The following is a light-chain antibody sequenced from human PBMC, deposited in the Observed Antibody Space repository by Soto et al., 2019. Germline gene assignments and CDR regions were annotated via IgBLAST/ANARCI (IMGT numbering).Light chain of an antibody. CDR1: QSVSSSY. Sequence: VLTQSPGTLSLSPGERATLSCRASQSVSSSYLAWYQQKPGQAPRLLIYHASSRATGIPDRFSGSGSGTDFTVTISRLEPEDFAVYYWQQFGSSVYTFGPGTKVEIK. J-gene: IGKJ2*01. V-gene: IGKV3-20*01. CDR2: HAS. CDR3: QQFGSSVYT.